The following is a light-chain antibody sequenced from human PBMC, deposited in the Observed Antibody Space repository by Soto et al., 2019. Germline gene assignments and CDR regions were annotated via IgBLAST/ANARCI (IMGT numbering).Light chain of an antibody. J-gene: IGLJ1*01. CDR2: EVS. CDR1: STDFGGQNY. CDR3: SSYTDVVTLEV. V-gene: IGLV2-14*01. Sequence: QSALTQPASVSGYLGQPITISCPETSTDFGGQNYVSWYQQHPGRAPKLILYEVSNRPSGVSNRFSGSKSGNTASLTISGLQAEDVADYYCSSYTDVVTLEVFGPGTKVTV.